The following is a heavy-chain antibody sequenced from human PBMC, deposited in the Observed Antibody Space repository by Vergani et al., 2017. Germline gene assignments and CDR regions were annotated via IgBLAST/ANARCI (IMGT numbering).Heavy chain of an antibody. Sequence: QVQLQESGPGLVKPSETLSLTCTVSGGSISSYYWSWIRQPPGKGLEWIGYIYYSGSPNYNPSLKSRVTISVDTSKNHFSLKLTSVTAADTAVYYCARFSGVEIDYWGQGTLVTVSS. CDR1: GGSISSYY. J-gene: IGHJ4*02. CDR3: ARFSGVEIDY. V-gene: IGHV4-59*01. D-gene: IGHD7-27*01. CDR2: IYYSGSP.